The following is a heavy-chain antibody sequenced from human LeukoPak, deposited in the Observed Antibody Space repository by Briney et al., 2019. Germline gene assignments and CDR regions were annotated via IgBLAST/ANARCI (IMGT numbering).Heavy chain of an antibody. Sequence: PGGSLRLSCAASGFTFSDYYMSWIRQAPGKGLEWVSYISTTSSFTNYADSVKGRFTISRDNAKNSLYLQMNSLETEDTAVYYCTTDMVGGTLFDSWGQGTLVTVSS. CDR3: TTDMVGGTLFDS. J-gene: IGHJ4*02. D-gene: IGHD3-10*01. V-gene: IGHV3-11*05. CDR2: ISTTSSFT. CDR1: GFTFSDYY.